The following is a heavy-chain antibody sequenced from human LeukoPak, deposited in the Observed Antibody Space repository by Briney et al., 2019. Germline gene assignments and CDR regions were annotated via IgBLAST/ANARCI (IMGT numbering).Heavy chain of an antibody. Sequence: GGSLRLSCAASGFTFSSYSMNWVRQAPGKGLEWVSVIYSGGSTYYADSVKGRFTISRDNSKNTLYLQMNSLRAEDTAVYYCARVTGGEWLLYNWFDPWGQGTLVTVSS. CDR3: ARVTGGEWLLYNWFDP. D-gene: IGHD3-3*01. CDR2: IYSGGST. J-gene: IGHJ5*02. CDR1: GFTFSSYS. V-gene: IGHV3-66*02.